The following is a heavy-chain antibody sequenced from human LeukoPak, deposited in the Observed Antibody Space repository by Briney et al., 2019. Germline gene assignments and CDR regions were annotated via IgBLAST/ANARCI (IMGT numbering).Heavy chain of an antibody. V-gene: IGHV5-51*01. CDR3: TRYSTYYYYGMDV. CDR2: IYPGDSDT. Sequence: GESLKISCQGSGYSFTSYWIGWVRPLPGKGLEWMGIIYPGDSDTRYSPSFQGQVTISADKSISTAYLQWSSLKASDTAMYYCTRYSTYYYYGMDVWGQGTTVTVSS. CDR1: GYSFTSYW. J-gene: IGHJ6*02. D-gene: IGHD5-18*01.